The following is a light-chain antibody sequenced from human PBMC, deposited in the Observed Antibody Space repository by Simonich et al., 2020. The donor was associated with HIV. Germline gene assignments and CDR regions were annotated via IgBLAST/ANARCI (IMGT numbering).Light chain of an antibody. Sequence: DIQMTQSPSSVSASVGDRVTVTCRASQSMSSWLAWYQQKPGKAPKLLIYAASSLQSGVPSRFSGSGSGTDFTLTINSLQAEDVATYYCQNYNSAPITFGQGTRLEIK. V-gene: IGKV1-12*01. CDR1: QSMSSW. CDR2: AAS. J-gene: IGKJ5*01. CDR3: QNYNSAPIT.